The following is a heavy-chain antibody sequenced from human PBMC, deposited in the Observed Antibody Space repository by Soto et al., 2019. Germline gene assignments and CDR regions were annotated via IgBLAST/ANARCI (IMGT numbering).Heavy chain of an antibody. V-gene: IGHV4-59*02. CDR1: GDSVTSYY. D-gene: IGHD3-22*01. CDR2: IYYSGST. CDR3: ASTYYYDSSGYYMVWYFDY. J-gene: IGHJ4*02. Sequence: PSETLSLTCSFSGDSVTSYYWSWIRQPPGKGLEWIGYIYYSGSTNYNPSLKSRVTISVDTSKNQFSLKLSSVTAADTAVYYCASTYYYDSSGYYMVWYFDYWGQGTLVTVSS.